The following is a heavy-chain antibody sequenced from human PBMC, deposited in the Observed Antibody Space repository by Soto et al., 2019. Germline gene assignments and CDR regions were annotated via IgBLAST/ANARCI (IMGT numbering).Heavy chain of an antibody. CDR3: ARYSNYAVRSYYFDY. J-gene: IGHJ4*02. V-gene: IGHV4-30-2*01. CDR1: GGSISSGGYS. D-gene: IGHD4-4*01. CDR2: IYHSGST. Sequence: PSETLSLTCAVSGGSISSGGYSWSWIRQPPGKGLEWIGYIYHSGSTYYNPSLKSRVTISVDRSKNQFSLKLSSVTAADTAVYYCARYSNYAVRSYYFDYWGQGTLVTVSS.